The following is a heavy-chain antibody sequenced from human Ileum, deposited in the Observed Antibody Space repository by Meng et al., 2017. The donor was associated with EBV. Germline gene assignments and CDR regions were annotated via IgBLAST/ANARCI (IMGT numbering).Heavy chain of an antibody. V-gene: IGHV4-30-4*01. CDR3: AREGRSHQVGVSVY. D-gene: IGHD2-21*01. Sequence: QGQLPESAPGLVNPSQTLSLTCTVSGGSISSGDYYWSWIRQPPGKGLEWIGYIYNSGSTYYNPSLKSRVTISVDTSKNQFSLKLRFVTAADTAVYYCAREGRSHQVGVSVYWGQGNLVTVSS. CDR2: IYNSGST. CDR1: GGSISSGDYY. J-gene: IGHJ4*02.